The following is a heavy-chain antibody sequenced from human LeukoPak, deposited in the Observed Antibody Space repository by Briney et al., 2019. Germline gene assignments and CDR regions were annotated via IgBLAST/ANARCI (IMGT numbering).Heavy chain of an antibody. V-gene: IGHV3-49*04. Sequence: GGSLRLSCTASGFTFGDYSMNWVRQAPGKGLEWVGFIRSKAYGGTTEYTASVKGRFTISRDDSKNTLYLQMNSLKTEDTAVYYCTTDTPSGSYYFDYWGQGTLVTVSS. CDR2: IRSKAYGGTT. CDR3: TTDTPSGSYYFDY. D-gene: IGHD1-26*01. J-gene: IGHJ4*02. CDR1: GFTFGDYS.